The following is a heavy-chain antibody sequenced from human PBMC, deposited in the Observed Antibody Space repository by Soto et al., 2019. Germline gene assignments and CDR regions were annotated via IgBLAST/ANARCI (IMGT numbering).Heavy chain of an antibody. CDR3: ARDLLTGDQAFDI. CDR1: GFTFSSYS. Sequence: GGSLRLSCAASGFTFSSYSMNWVRQAPGKGLEWVSSISSSSSYIYYEDSVKGRFTISRDNAKNSLYLQMNSLRAEDTAVYYCARDLLTGDQAFDIWGQGTMVTVSS. CDR2: ISSSSSYI. V-gene: IGHV3-21*01. D-gene: IGHD7-27*01. J-gene: IGHJ3*02.